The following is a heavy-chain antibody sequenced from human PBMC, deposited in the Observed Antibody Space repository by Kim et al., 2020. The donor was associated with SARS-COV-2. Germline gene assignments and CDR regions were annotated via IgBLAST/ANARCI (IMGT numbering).Heavy chain of an antibody. Sequence: SETLSLTCAVYGGSFSGYYWSWIRQPPGKGLEWIGEINHSGSTNYNPSLKSRVTISVDTSKNQFSLKLSSVTAADTAVYYCASGNFDWLFRNDGMDVWCQGTTVTVSS. V-gene: IGHV4-34*01. CDR2: INHSGST. D-gene: IGHD3-9*01. CDR3: ASGNFDWLFRNDGMDV. J-gene: IGHJ6*02. CDR1: GGSFSGYY.